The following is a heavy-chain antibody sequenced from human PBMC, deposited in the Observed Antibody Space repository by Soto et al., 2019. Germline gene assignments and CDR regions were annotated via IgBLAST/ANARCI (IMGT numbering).Heavy chain of an antibody. CDR3: ARVLVWDYGYAADY. V-gene: IGHV4-30-4*01. Sequence: LSLTCTVSGGSLSRGDYYWSWIRQSTRRGLEWMGYIYYGGNTYYNPPLNSRLSISIDRSKNQFSLRLSSVTAADTGMYFCARVLVWDYGYAADYWGPGTLVTVSS. CDR2: IYYGGNT. CDR1: GGSLSRGDYY. J-gene: IGHJ4*02. D-gene: IGHD3-16*01.